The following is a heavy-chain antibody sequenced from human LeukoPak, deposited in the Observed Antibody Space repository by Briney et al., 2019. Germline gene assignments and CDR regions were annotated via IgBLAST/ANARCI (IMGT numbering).Heavy chain of an antibody. CDR1: GFTFSTYG. V-gene: IGHV3-23*01. CDR2: ISGSGGAS. CDR3: ARGGVDYYGSGTYYLMYYFDY. Sequence: QAGGPLRLSCAASGFTFSTYGMSWVRQAPGKGLEWVSGISGSGGASYYAESVKGRFTISRDDSHNTLYLQMNSLRAEDTAVYFCARGGVDYYGSGTYYLMYYFDYWGQGALVTVSS. D-gene: IGHD3-10*01. J-gene: IGHJ4*02.